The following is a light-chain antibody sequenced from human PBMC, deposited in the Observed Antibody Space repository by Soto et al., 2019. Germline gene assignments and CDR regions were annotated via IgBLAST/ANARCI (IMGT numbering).Light chain of an antibody. CDR3: NSLRVDHLYV. CDR1: SSDVGGYNT. CDR2: EVT. J-gene: IGLJ1*01. V-gene: IGLV2-14*01. Sequence: QSALTQPASVSGSPGQSITISCTGTSSDVGGYNTVSWYQHHPGKAPKLIIYEVTHRPAGISDRLSASKSGNTASLTISGLQAEDEADYYCNSLRVDHLYVFGTGTKVTVL.